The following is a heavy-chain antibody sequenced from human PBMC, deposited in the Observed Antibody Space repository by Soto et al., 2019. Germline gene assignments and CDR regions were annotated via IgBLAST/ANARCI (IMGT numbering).Heavy chain of an antibody. D-gene: IGHD6-19*01. CDR1: GFTFSSYE. V-gene: IGHV3-48*03. J-gene: IGHJ5*02. CDR3: ATIAVAGTMADP. CDR2: ISSSGSTI. Sequence: QPGGSLRLSCAASGFTFSSYEMNWVRQAPGKGLEWVSYISSSGSTIYYADSVKGRFTISRDNAKNSLYLQMNSLRAEDTAVYYCATIAVAGTMADPWGQGTLVTVSS.